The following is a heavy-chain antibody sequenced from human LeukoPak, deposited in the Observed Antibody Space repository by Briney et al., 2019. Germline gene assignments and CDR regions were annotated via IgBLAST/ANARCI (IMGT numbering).Heavy chain of an antibody. CDR1: GFTFRTYG. Sequence: GGSLRLSCAASGFTFRTYGMHWVRQAPGKGLKWVAVISFDGTYRYYADSVKGRLTISRENSENTLHLQMNSLRTEDTALYYCAKDWGREFASGSSYLDDWGLGTPVTVSS. D-gene: IGHD3-10*01. V-gene: IGHV3-30*18. CDR2: ISFDGTYR. CDR3: AKDWGREFASGSSYLDD. J-gene: IGHJ4*02.